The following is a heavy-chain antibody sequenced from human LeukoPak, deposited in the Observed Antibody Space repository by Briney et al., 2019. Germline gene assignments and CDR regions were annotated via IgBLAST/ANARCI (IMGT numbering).Heavy chain of an antibody. D-gene: IGHD6-19*01. V-gene: IGHV3-53*01. CDR3: ARARPRIAVAGGLDAFDI. J-gene: IGHJ3*02. CDR1: GFTVSSNY. CDR2: IYSGGST. Sequence: GGSLRLSCAASGFTVSSNYMSWVRQAPGKGLEWVSVIYSGGSTYYADSVKGRFTISRDNSKNTLYLQMNSLRAEDTAVYYCARARPRIAVAGGLDAFDIWGQGTMVTVSS.